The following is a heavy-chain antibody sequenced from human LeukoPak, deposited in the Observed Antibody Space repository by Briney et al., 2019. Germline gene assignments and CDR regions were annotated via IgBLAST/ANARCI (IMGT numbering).Heavy chain of an antibody. D-gene: IGHD2-21*02. J-gene: IGHJ4*02. V-gene: IGHV1-69*05. CDR2: IIPIFGTA. CDR3: ARSELVVTAILQ. Sequence: SVKVSCKASGGTFSSYAISWVRQAPGQGLEWMGGIIPIFGTANYAQKFQGRVTITTDESRSTAYMELSSLRSEDTAVYYCARSELVVTAILQWGQGTLVTVSS. CDR1: GGTFSSYA.